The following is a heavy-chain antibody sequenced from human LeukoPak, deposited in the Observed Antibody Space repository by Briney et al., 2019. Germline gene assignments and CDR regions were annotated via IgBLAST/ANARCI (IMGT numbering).Heavy chain of an antibody. J-gene: IGHJ4*02. CDR3: ARGPDIVAIGDY. CDR2: IYYSGST. V-gene: IGHV4-39*07. D-gene: IGHD5-12*01. Sequence: SETLSLTCTVSGGSISSSSYYWGWIRQPPGKGLEWIGSIYYSGSTYYNPSLKSRVTISVDTSKNQFSLKLSSVTAADTAVYYCARGPDIVAIGDYWGQGTLVTVSS. CDR1: GGSISSSSYY.